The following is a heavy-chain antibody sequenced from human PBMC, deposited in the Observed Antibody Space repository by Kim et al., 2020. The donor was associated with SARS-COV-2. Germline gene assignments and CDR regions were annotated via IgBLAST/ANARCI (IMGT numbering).Heavy chain of an antibody. J-gene: IGHJ4*02. V-gene: IGHV1-2*04. CDR1: GYTFTGYY. D-gene: IGHD2-15*01. Sequence: ASVKVSCKASGYTFTGYYMHWVRQAPGQGLEWMGWINPNSGGTNYAQKFQGWVTMTRDTSISTAYMELSRLRSDDTAVYYCARALGYCSGGSCYYFDYWGQGTLVTVSS. CDR2: INPNSGGT. CDR3: ARALGYCSGGSCYYFDY.